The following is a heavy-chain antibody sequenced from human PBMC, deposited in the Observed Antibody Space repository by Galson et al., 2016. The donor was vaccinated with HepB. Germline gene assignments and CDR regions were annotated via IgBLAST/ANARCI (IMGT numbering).Heavy chain of an antibody. D-gene: IGHD3-10*01. J-gene: IGHJ4*02. CDR1: GGSFSGYF. V-gene: IGHV4-34*01. CDR2: IHHNGST. CDR3: ARVLGFTMVLGVLDY. Sequence: SETLSPTCIVRGGSFSGYFWNWIRQPPGKGLEWIGEIHHNGSTNYNPSLKSRVTMSVDMSKNKFSLQLKSVTADDTATYYCARVLGFTMVLGVLDYWGQGTPVTVSS.